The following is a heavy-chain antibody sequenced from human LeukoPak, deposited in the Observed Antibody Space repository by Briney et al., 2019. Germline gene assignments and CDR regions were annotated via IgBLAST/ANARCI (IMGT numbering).Heavy chain of an antibody. V-gene: IGHV3-30*18. D-gene: IGHD3-10*01. J-gene: IGHJ4*02. CDR2: VTYDGSKE. CDR3: AEDQRGSGTAYPPLDS. Sequence: GGSLRLSCGASGFTLSSRGMHWVRQAPGKGLEWMAVVTYDGSKEDYADSVRGRFTISRDNSKHMLYLHMNNLTVEDTGVYYCAEDQRGSGTAYPPLDSWGLGTLVVVSS. CDR1: GFTLSSRG.